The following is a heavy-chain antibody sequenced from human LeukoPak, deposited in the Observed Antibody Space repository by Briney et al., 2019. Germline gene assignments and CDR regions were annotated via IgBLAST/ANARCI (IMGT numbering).Heavy chain of an antibody. Sequence: PGGSLRLSCAASGFTFSNYGMHWVRQAPGKGLEWVAVISYDESDKYYADSVKGRFTISRDNSKNTLYLQMNSLRPEDTAVYYCAKGVVAATNAAYYGIDVWGQGTLVTVSS. J-gene: IGHJ6*02. V-gene: IGHV3-30*18. CDR1: GFTFSNYG. D-gene: IGHD2-15*01. CDR3: AKGVVAATNAAYYGIDV. CDR2: ISYDESDK.